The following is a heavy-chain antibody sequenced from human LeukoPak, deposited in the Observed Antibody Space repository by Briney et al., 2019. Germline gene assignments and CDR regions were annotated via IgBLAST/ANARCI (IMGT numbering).Heavy chain of an antibody. CDR1: GGSISSSSYY. CDR2: IYYSGST. D-gene: IGHD6-6*01. Sequence: SETLSLTCTVSGGSISSSSYYWGWIRQPPGKGLEWIGSIYYSGSTYCNPSLKSRVTISVDTSKNQFSLKLSSVTAADTAVYYCARLEYSNNWFDPWGQGTLVTVSS. J-gene: IGHJ5*02. V-gene: IGHV4-39*01. CDR3: ARLEYSNNWFDP.